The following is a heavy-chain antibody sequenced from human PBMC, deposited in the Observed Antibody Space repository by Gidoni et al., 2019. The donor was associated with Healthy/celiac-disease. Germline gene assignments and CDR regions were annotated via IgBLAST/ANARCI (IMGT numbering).Heavy chain of an antibody. D-gene: IGHD3-16*01. CDR2: INTKTGNP. V-gene: IGHV7-4-1*02. Sequence: QVQLVQSGSELKKPGASVKVSCKASGYTFTSYAMNWVRQAPGQGFEWMGWINTKTGNPTYAQGFTGRFVFSLDTSVSTAYMQISSLKAEDTAVYYCARGGEDYYYYYMDVWGKGTTVTVSS. CDR3: ARGGEDYYYYYMDV. J-gene: IGHJ6*03. CDR1: GYTFTSYA.